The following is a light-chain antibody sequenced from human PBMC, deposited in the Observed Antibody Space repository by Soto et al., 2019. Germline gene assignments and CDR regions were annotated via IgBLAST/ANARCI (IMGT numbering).Light chain of an antibody. V-gene: IGLV2-14*01. CDR1: SSDVGGYSY. CDR3: ASYTTSSTYV. CDR2: DVS. Sequence: QPVLTHPASGSGAPGQGIPISCTGTSSDVGGYSYVSWYQQQPGKAPKLVISDVSNRPSGVSDRFSGSKSGNTASLTISGLQTEDEADYYCASYTTSSTYVFGTGTKVTVL. J-gene: IGLJ1*01.